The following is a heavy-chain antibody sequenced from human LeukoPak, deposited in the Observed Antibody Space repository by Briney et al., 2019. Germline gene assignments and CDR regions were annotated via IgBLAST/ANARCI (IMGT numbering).Heavy chain of an antibody. D-gene: IGHD2-15*01. CDR1: GGSFSGYY. V-gene: IGHV4-34*01. CDR2: INHSGST. Sequence: PSETLSLTCAVYGGSFSGYYWSWIRQPPGKGLEWIGEINHSGSTNYNPSLKSRVTISVDTSKNQFSLKLSSVTAADTAVYYCGGGIYYYYYGMDVWGQGTTVTVSS. CDR3: GGGIYYYYYGMDV. J-gene: IGHJ6*02.